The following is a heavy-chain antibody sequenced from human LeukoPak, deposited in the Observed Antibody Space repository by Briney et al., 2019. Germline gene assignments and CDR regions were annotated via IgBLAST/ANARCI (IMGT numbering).Heavy chain of an antibody. V-gene: IGHV4-34*01. CDR1: GGSFSGYY. CDR2: INHSGST. CDR3: ARTYYYDSSGHDFDI. J-gene: IGHJ3*02. Sequence: PSETLSLTCAVYGGSFSGYYWSWIRQPPGKGLEWIGEINHSGSTNYNPSLKSRDTISVDTSKNQFSLKLSSVTAADTAVYYCARTYYYDSSGHDFDIWGQGTMVTVSS. D-gene: IGHD3-22*01.